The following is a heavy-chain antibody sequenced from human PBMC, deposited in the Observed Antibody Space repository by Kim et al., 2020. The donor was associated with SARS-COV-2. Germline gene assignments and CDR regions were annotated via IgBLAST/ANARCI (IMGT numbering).Heavy chain of an antibody. V-gene: IGHV4-59*08. Sequence: SETLSLTCTVSGGSISSYYWSWIRQPPGKGLEWIGYIYYSGSTNYNPSLKSRVTISVDTSKNQFSLKLSSVTAADTAVYYCARARPQLLWFGELLPYYF. CDR3: ARARPQLLWFGELLPYYF. CDR1: GGSISSYY. D-gene: IGHD3-10*01. CDR2: IYYSGST. J-gene: IGHJ4*01.